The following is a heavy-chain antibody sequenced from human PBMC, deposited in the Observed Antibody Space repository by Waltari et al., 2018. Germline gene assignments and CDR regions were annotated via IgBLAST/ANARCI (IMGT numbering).Heavy chain of an antibody. Sequence: QVQLQQWGAGLLTPSETLSPTCAAPGAAFTSYNSGWVRQSPGKGLEWIGQIRHPGSTNYNPSLKSRVTISVDTSTSQFSLKLYSVTAADTGLYYCTRGGNYDFWSHSPFVDPWGQGTLVTVSS. CDR2: IRHPGST. D-gene: IGHD3-3*01. CDR3: TRGGNYDFWSHSPFVDP. J-gene: IGHJ5*02. V-gene: IGHV4-34*01. CDR1: GAAFTSYN.